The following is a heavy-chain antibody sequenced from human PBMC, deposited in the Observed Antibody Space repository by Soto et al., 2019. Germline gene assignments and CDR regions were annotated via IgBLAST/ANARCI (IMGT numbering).Heavy chain of an antibody. Sequence: SETLSLTCAVSGGSISSGGYSWSWIRQPPGKGLEWIAYIYHSGSTYYNPSLKSRVTISVDRSKNQFSLKLNSMTAADTAVYYCARHNYGSGSTYFDHWGQVTLVTVSS. J-gene: IGHJ4*02. CDR1: GGSISSGGYS. CDR3: ARHNYGSGSTYFDH. V-gene: IGHV4-30-2*01. CDR2: IYHSGST. D-gene: IGHD3-10*01.